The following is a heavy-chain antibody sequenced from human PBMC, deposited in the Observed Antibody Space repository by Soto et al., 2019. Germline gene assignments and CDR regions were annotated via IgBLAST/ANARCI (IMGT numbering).Heavy chain of an antibody. CDR3: ARRSKLVRGVLGAFDI. CDR2: IGTAGDT. D-gene: IGHD3-10*01. CDR1: GFTFSSYD. Sequence: GGSLRLSCAASGFTFSSYDMHWVRQATGKGLEWVSAIGTAGDTYYPGSVKGRFTISRENAKNSLYLQMNSLRAGDTAVYYCARRSKLVRGVLGAFDIWGQGTMVTVSS. V-gene: IGHV3-13*01. J-gene: IGHJ3*02.